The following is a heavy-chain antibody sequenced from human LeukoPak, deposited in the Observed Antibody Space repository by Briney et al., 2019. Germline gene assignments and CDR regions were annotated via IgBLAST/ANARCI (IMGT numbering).Heavy chain of an antibody. Sequence: SVKVSCKASGGTFSSYAISWVRQAPGQGLEWMGGIIPIFGTANYAQKFQGRVTITTDESTSTAYMELSSLRSEDTAVYYCASGPVLRYFDWLLRAFDIWGQGTMVTVSS. D-gene: IGHD3-9*01. CDR2: IIPIFGTA. CDR1: GGTFSSYA. CDR3: ASGPVLRYFDWLLRAFDI. J-gene: IGHJ3*02. V-gene: IGHV1-69*05.